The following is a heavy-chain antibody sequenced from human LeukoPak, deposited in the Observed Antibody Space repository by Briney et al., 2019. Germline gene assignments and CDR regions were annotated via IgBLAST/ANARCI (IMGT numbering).Heavy chain of an antibody. V-gene: IGHV3-23*01. CDR1: GFTFSSYA. J-gene: IGHJ4*02. CDR3: AKLPVGYDILTGYYGTFDY. CDR2: ISGSGGST. D-gene: IGHD3-9*01. Sequence: GGSLRLSCAASGFTFSSYAMSWVRQAPGKGLEWVSAISGSGGSTYYADSVKGRFTISRDNSKNTLYLQMNSLRAEDTAVYYCAKLPVGYDILTGYYGTFDYWGQGTLVTVPS.